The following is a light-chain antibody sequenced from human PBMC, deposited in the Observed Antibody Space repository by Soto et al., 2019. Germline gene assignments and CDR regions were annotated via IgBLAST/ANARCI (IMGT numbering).Light chain of an antibody. J-gene: IGLJ2*01. V-gene: IGLV2-14*03. CDR3: NSYTSTNTLV. Sequence: QSALTQPASVSGSPGQSITISCTGTSSDVGGYNHVSWYQQHPGKAPKLMIYDVTDRPSGVSNRFSGSKSGNTASLAISGLQAEDEADYYCNSYTSTNTLVFGGATNLTVL. CDR1: SSDVGGYNH. CDR2: DVT.